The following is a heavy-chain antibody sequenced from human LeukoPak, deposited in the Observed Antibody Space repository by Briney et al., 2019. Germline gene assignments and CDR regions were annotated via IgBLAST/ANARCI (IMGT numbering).Heavy chain of an antibody. J-gene: IGHJ3*02. CDR3: ARVHMIVVVHDAFDI. CDR2: ISYDGSNK. Sequence: GGSLRLSCAASGFTFSSYSMNWVRQAPGKGLEWVAVISYDGSNKYYADSVKGRFTISRDNSKNTLYLQMNSLRAEDTAVYYCARVHMIVVVHDAFDIWGQGTMVTVSS. CDR1: GFTFSSYS. D-gene: IGHD3-22*01. V-gene: IGHV3-30*03.